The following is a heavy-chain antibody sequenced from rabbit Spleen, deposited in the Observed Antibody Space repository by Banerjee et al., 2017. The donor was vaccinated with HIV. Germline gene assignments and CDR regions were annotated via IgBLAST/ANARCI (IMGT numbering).Heavy chain of an antibody. CDR3: ARDTGSSFSTYGMDL. CDR1: GFDFSTYS. J-gene: IGHJ6*01. V-gene: IGHV1S7*01. D-gene: IGHD8-1*01. CDR2: IDPIFGST. Sequence: QLKETGGGLVQPGGSLTLSCKASGFDFSTYSMSWVRQAPGKGLEWIGYIDPIFGSTYYASWVNGRFSISRENTQNTVYLQLNSLTAADTATYFCARDTGSSFSTYGMDLWGPGTLVTVS.